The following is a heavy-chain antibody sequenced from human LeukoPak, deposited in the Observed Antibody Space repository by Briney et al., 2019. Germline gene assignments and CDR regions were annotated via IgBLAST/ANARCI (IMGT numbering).Heavy chain of an antibody. D-gene: IGHD4-23*01. CDR1: GGSFSGYY. CDR3: ARRFWRQTPPDY. Sequence: SETLSLTCAVYGGSFSGYYWSWIRQPPGKGLEWIGEINHSGSTNYNPSLKSRVTISVDTSKNQFSLKLSPVTAADTAVYYCARRFWRQTPPDYWGQGTLVTVSS. V-gene: IGHV4-34*01. CDR2: INHSGST. J-gene: IGHJ4*02.